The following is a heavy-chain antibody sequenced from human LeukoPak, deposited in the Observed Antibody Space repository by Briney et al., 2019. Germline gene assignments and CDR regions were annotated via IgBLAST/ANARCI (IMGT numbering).Heavy chain of an antibody. CDR2: INHSGST. CDR3: ATLVSTRYYFDY. J-gene: IGHJ4*02. D-gene: IGHD5/OR15-5a*01. V-gene: IGHV4-34*01. CDR1: GGSFSGYY. Sequence: SETLSLTCAVYGGSFSGYYWSWIRQPPGKGLEWIGEINHSGSTNYNPSLKSRVTISVDTSKNQFSLKLTSVTAADTAVYFCATLVSTRYYFDYWGQGTLVTVSS.